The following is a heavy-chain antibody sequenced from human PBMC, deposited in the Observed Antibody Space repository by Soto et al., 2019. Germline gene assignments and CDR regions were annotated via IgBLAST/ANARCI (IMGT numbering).Heavy chain of an antibody. V-gene: IGHV3-30-3*01. CDR3: ARGQGARGMDV. CDR2: ISYDGSNK. Sequence: QVQLVESGGGVVQPGRSLRLSCAASGFTFSSYAMHWVRQAPGKGLEWVAVISYDGSNKYYADSVEGRFTISRDNSKNALDLQMNSLRAEDTAVYYCARGQGARGMDVWGQGTTVTVSS. J-gene: IGHJ6*02. CDR1: GFTFSSYA.